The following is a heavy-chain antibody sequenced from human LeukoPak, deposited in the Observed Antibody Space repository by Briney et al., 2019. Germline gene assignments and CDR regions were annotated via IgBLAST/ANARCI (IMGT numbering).Heavy chain of an antibody. CDR1: GFTFSSYW. D-gene: IGHD2-2*01. CDR3: ARTVVVVVGASDYFDY. V-gene: IGHV3-7*03. J-gene: IGHJ4*02. CDR2: IRQDGGVK. Sequence: GRSLRPSCAPAGFTFSSYWMTWVRQAPGKWLEWVANIRQDGGVKYYMDSAKGRFTLSRDNAKSSLYLQMNSLRVEDTAMYFCARTVVVVVGASDYFDYWGQGTLVTVSS.